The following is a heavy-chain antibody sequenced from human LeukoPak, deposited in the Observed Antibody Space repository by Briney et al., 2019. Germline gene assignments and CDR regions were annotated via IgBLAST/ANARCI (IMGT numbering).Heavy chain of an antibody. CDR1: GDSINTYY. D-gene: IGHD6-19*01. V-gene: IGHV4-59*01. CDR2: LYYSGSI. Sequence: PSETLSLTCNVSGDSINTYYWSWIRQPPGRGLEWVAYLYYSGSINYNPSLKSRVTISVDTSKNQFSLKLSSVTAADTAVYYCARGSGWYFYWGQGTLVTVSS. J-gene: IGHJ4*02. CDR3: ARGSGWYFY.